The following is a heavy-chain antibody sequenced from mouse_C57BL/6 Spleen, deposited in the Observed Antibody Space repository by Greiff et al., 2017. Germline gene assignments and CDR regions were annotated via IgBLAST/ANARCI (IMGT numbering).Heavy chain of an antibody. D-gene: IGHD1-1*01. CDR2: IDPSDSYT. CDR3: ARRGHYYGSSYEYFDV. V-gene: IGHV1-69*01. J-gene: IGHJ1*03. CDR1: GYTFTSYW. Sequence: VQLQQPGAELVMPGASVKLSCKASGYTFTSYWMHWVKQRPGQGLEWIGEIDPSDSYTNYNQKFKGKSTLTVDKSSSTAYMQLSSLTSEDSAVYDCARRGHYYGSSYEYFDVWGTGTTVTVSS.